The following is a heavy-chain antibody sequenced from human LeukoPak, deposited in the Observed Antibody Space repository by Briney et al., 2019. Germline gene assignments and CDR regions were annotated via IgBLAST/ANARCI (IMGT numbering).Heavy chain of an antibody. CDR1: GYTFTDYY. CDR3: ARVLARYGNLNY. CDR2: INPNSGGT. J-gene: IGHJ4*02. V-gene: IGHV1-2*02. D-gene: IGHD1-14*01. Sequence: ASVKVSCKASGYTFTDYYIHWVRQAPGQGLEWMGWINPNSGGTNYTQKFQGRVTMTRDASISTAYLELNRLTSDDTAVYYCARVLARYGNLNYWGQGILVTVSS.